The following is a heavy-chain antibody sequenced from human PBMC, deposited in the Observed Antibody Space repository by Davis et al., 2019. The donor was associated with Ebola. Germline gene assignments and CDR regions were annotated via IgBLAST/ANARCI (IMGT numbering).Heavy chain of an antibody. CDR3: AREGRVFALDY. V-gene: IGHV3-74*01. CDR1: GFTFSSNS. CDR2: IKTDGSLT. Sequence: HTGGSLRLSCAASGFTFSSNSMNWVRQAPGKGLVWVSRIKTDGSLTGYGDSVQGRFIISRDNAKNTVYLQMNDLRAEDTAVYYCAREGRVFALDYWGQGALVTVSS. J-gene: IGHJ4*02. D-gene: IGHD3-3*01.